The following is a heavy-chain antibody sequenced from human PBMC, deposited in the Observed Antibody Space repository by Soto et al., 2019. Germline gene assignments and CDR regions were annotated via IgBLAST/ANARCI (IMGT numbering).Heavy chain of an antibody. J-gene: IGHJ4*02. CDR3: ARDSGLAPFDY. D-gene: IGHD3-3*02. CDR1: GFTFSSYS. CDR2: ISSSSTYI. V-gene: IGHV3-21*01. Sequence: EVQLVESGGGMVKPGGSLRLSCAASGFTFSSYSMNWVRQAPGKGLEWVSSISSSSTYIYYADSVKGRFTISRDNAKKSLYLQMNSLSAEDAAVYYCARDSGLAPFDYWGQVALVTVSS.